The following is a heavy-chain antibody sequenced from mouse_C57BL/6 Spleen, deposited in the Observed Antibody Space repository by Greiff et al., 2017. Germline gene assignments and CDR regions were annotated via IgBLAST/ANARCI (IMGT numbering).Heavy chain of an antibody. D-gene: IGHD2-1*01. J-gene: IGHJ4*01. CDR1: GYAFTNYL. Sequence: QVQLQPPGAELVRPGTSVKVSCKASGYAFTNYLIEWVKQRPGQGLEWIGVINPGSGGTNYNEKFKGKAPLTADKSSSTAYMQLSSLTSEDAEVYYCGRYYYGNYHYAMDYWGKGTSVT. V-gene: IGHV1-54*01. CDR3: GRYYYGNYHYAMDY. CDR2: INPGSGGT.